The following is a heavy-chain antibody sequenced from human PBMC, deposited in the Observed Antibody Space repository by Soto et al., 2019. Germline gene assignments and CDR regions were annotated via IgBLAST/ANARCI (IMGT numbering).Heavy chain of an antibody. CDR3: ARDRDSGVFDI. V-gene: IGHV3-30-3*01. Sequence: HWVRQAPGKGLEWVAVISYDGSNKYYADSVKGRFTISRDNSKNTLYLQMNSLRAEDTAVYYCARDRDSGVFDIWGQGTMVTVS. J-gene: IGHJ3*02. CDR2: ISYDGSNK. D-gene: IGHD6-25*01.